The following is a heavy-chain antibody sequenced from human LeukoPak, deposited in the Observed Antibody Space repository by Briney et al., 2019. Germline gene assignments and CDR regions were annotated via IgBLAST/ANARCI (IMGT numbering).Heavy chain of an antibody. CDR3: AKRGVVIRVFLVGFHKEAFYFDS. D-gene: IGHD3-10*01. J-gene: IGHJ4*02. V-gene: IGHV3-23*01. CDR1: GITLSNYG. Sequence: GGSLRLSCAVSGITLSNYGMSWVRQAPGKGLEWVAGLSGSGGGTNYADSVQGRFTISRDNPKNTLYLQMNSLRAEDTAVYFCAKRGVVIRVFLVGFHKEAFYFDSWGQGALVTVSS. CDR2: LSGSGGGT.